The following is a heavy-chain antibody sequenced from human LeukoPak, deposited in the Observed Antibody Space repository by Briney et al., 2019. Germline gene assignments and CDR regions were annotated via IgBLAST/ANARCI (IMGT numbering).Heavy chain of an antibody. CDR3: AREATYSGYANYGMDV. Sequence: SETLSLTCTVSVGSISSGDYYWSWIRQPPGKGLEWIGYIYYSGSTYYNPSLKSRVTISVDTSKNQFSLKLSSVTAADTAVYYCAREATYSGYANYGMDVWGQGTTVTVSS. J-gene: IGHJ6*02. V-gene: IGHV4-30-4*01. CDR2: IYYSGST. D-gene: IGHD5-12*01. CDR1: VGSISSGDYY.